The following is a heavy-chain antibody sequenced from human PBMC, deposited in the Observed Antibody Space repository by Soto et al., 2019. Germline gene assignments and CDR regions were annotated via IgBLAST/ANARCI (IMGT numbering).Heavy chain of an antibody. D-gene: IGHD6-13*01. CDR1: GFTLTSFG. CDR2: ISASGTSM. V-gene: IGHV3-23*01. Sequence: EVQLLDYGGGLVQPGGSLRLSCAASGFTLTSFGMSWVRQAPGKGLEWVSSISASGTSMYYAKSVEGRFTISRDTSKNTLYLQMSSLRAEDTAVYYCAKRGDTTSWYWFDPWGQGTLVTVSS. CDR3: AKRGDTTSWYWFDP. J-gene: IGHJ5*02.